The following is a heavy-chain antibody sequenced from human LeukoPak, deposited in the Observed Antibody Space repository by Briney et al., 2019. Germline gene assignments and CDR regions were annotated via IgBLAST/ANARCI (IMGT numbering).Heavy chain of an antibody. D-gene: IGHD1-26*01. CDR3: ARGRASFDY. CDR2: IKQDGSEK. J-gene: IGHJ4*02. CDR1: GFTFSSYA. V-gene: IGHV3-7*01. Sequence: GGSLRLSCAASGFTFSSYAMSWVRQAPGKGLEWVANIKQDGSEKYYVDSVKGRFTISRDNAKNSLYLQKNSLRAEDTAVYYCARGRASFDYWGQGTLVTVSS.